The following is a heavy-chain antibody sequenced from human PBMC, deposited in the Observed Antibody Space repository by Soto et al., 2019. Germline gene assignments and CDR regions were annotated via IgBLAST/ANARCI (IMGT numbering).Heavy chain of an antibody. D-gene: IGHD2-15*01. Sequence: EVQLVESGGGLVKPGGSPRLSCAASGFTFSSYSMNWVRQAPGKGLEWVSSISSSSSYIYYADSVKGRFTISRDNAKNSLYLQMNSLRAEDTAVYYCARVIAPNWFDPWGQGTLVTVSS. J-gene: IGHJ5*02. CDR1: GFTFSSYS. CDR2: ISSSSSYI. CDR3: ARVIAPNWFDP. V-gene: IGHV3-21*01.